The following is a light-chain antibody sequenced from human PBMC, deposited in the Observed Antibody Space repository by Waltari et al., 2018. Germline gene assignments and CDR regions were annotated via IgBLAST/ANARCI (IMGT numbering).Light chain of an antibody. V-gene: IGLV2-11*01. CDR1: INDVGVEDY. Sequence: SALTQPPPASASPGPSVTLPCPGSINDVGVEDYVSWYQQLPGNAPKLILYDFVKRPSGVPSRFSGSKDGTTASLTISGLQTDDEATYYCCSYAGAYTFVFGGGTKLTVL. CDR3: CSYAGAYTFV. CDR2: DFV. J-gene: IGLJ3*02.